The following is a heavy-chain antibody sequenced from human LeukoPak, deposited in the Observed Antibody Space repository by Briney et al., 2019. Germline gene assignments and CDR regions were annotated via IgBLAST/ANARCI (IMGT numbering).Heavy chain of an antibody. D-gene: IGHD2-21*02. CDR3: ARGHGGNSGGWFDP. J-gene: IGHJ5*02. V-gene: IGHV1-69*13. CDR1: GGTFSSYA. CDR2: IIPIFGTA. Sequence: GASAKVSCKASGGTFSSYAISWVRQAPGQGLEWMGGIIPIFGTANYAQKFQGRVTITADESTSTAYMELSSLRSEDTAVYYCARGHGGNSGGWFDPWGQGTLVTVSS.